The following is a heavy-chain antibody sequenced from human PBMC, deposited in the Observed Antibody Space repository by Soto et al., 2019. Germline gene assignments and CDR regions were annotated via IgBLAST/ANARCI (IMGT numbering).Heavy chain of an antibody. Sequence: SETLSLTCTVSGGSVSSGSYYWSWIRQPPGKGLEWIGYIYYSGSTNYNPSLKSRVTISVDTSKNQFSLKLSSVTAADTAVYYCARAGPPGSYSFYYYYGMDVWGQGTRVTVSS. J-gene: IGHJ6*02. CDR1: GGSVSSGSYY. CDR2: IYYSGST. V-gene: IGHV4-61*01. D-gene: IGHD3-10*01. CDR3: ARAGPPGSYSFYYYYGMDV.